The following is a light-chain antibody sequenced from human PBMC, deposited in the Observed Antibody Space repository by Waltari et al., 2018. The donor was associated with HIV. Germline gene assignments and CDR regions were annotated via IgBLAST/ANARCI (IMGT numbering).Light chain of an antibody. CDR2: ATS. Sequence: DIQMTQSPSSLSASVGHRVTITCRASQSISIYLNWYQQKPGKAPNLLIYATSTLQSGVPSRFSGSGSGTDFTLTISSLQPVDFATYYCQQSYSAPYTFGQGTKLEIK. CDR3: QQSYSAPYT. V-gene: IGKV1-39*01. J-gene: IGKJ2*01. CDR1: QSISIY.